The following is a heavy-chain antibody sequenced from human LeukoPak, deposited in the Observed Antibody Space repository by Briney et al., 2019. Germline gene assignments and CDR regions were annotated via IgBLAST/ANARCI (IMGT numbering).Heavy chain of an antibody. CDR2: INPNSGGT. V-gene: IGHV1-2*02. J-gene: IGHJ5*02. CDR3: ARGGYSSGWYGWFDP. Sequence: ASVKVSCKASGYTFTGYYMHWVRQAPGQGPEWMGWINPNSGGTNYAQKFQGRVTMTRDTSISTAYMELSRLRSDDTAVYYCARGGYSSGWYGWFDPWGQGTLVTVSS. D-gene: IGHD6-19*01. CDR1: GYTFTGYY.